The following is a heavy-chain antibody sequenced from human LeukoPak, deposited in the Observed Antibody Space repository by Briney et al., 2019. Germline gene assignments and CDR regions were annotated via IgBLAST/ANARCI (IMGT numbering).Heavy chain of an antibody. CDR1: GFTFSSYA. Sequence: GGSLRLPCAASGFTFSSYAMSWVRQAPGKGLEWVSAISGSGGSTYYADSVKGRFTISRDNSKNTLYLQMNSLRAEDTAVYYCARPRGYDILTGGFDYWGQGTLVTVSS. J-gene: IGHJ4*02. CDR2: ISGSGGST. V-gene: IGHV3-23*01. D-gene: IGHD3-9*01. CDR3: ARPRGYDILTGGFDY.